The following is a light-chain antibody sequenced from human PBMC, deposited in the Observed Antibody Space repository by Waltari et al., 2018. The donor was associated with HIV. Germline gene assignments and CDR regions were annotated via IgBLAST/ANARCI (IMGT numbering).Light chain of an antibody. CDR1: RPTIGSNF. Sequence: QSVLTQPPSASATPGQRVTISCSGSRPTIGSNFVYWYQQLPGGTPKLCISRDNHRPSGTPDRFSASKSGTSASLAISGLRSEDEGHYYCAAWDDTLSGRVFGGGTKVTVL. CDR3: AAWDDTLSGRV. V-gene: IGLV1-47*01. J-gene: IGLJ3*02. CDR2: RDN.